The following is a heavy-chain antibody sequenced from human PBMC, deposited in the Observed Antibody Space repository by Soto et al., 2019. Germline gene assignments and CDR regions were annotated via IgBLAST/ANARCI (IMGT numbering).Heavy chain of an antibody. J-gene: IGHJ4*02. CDR1: GFSLSTSGVG. CDR2: IYWDDDK. CDR3: AHRRWDCSSPSCYSHFDY. Sequence: SGPTLVNPTQTLTLTCTFSGFSLSTSGVGVGWIRQPPGKALEWLALIYWDDDKRYSPSLKSRLTITKDTSRNQVVLTMTNVDPVDTATYYCAHRRWDCSSPSCYSHFDYWGQGTLVTVSS. D-gene: IGHD2-2*01. V-gene: IGHV2-5*02.